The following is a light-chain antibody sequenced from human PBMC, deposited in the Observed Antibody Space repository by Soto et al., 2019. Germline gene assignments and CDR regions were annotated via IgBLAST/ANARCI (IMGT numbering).Light chain of an antibody. V-gene: IGKV3-15*01. CDR2: GTS. J-gene: IGKJ5*01. CDR1: QSVSGN. CDR3: QHYGDSLSIT. Sequence: EVVLTQVPATLSVSPGEGVTLSCRTSQSVSGNLAWSQQRPGQGPRLLIYGTSTRAAGVPARFSGSGSGTEFSLTISRLEPGDFAVYYCQHYGDSLSITFGQGTRLEIK.